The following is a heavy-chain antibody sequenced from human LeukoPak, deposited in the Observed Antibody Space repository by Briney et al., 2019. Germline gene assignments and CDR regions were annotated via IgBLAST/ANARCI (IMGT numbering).Heavy chain of an antibody. CDR1: GFTFSSYW. Sequence: GGSLRLSCAASGFTFSSYWIHWVRQAPGKGLVWVSRINSDGSSTSYAGSVKGRFTISRDNAKNTLYLQMNSLRAEDTAIYYCVRDLQRHYLGVAVAGRRRWFDPWGRGTLVTVSS. J-gene: IGHJ5*02. CDR2: INSDGSST. D-gene: IGHD6-13*01. V-gene: IGHV3-74*01. CDR3: VRDLQRHYLGVAVAGRRRWFDP.